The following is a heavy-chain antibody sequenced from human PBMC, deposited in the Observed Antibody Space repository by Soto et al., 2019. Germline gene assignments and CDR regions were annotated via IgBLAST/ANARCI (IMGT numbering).Heavy chain of an antibody. CDR3: TRRGADGYNDYGMDV. CDR2: IRSKANSYAT. V-gene: IGHV3-73*01. CDR1: GFTFSGSA. Sequence: EVQLVKSGGGLIQTGGSLKLSCAASGFTFSGSAMHWVRQASGKGLEWVGRIRSKANSYATAYAASVKCRFTISRDDSKNTAYLQMNSLKTEDTAVYYCTRRGADGYNDYGMDVWGQGTTVTVSS. D-gene: IGHD5-12*01. J-gene: IGHJ6*02.